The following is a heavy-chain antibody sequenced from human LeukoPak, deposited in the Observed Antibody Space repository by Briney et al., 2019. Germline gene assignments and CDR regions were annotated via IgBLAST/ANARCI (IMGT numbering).Heavy chain of an antibody. J-gene: IGHJ5*02. Sequence: ASVKVSCKASGYTFTGYYMHWVRQAPGQGLEWMGWISAYNGNTNYAQKLQGRVTMTTDTSTSTAYMELRSLRSDDTAVYYCARDYCSSTSCYSYWFDPWGQGTLVTVSS. CDR3: ARDYCSSTSCYSYWFDP. CDR1: GYTFTGYY. V-gene: IGHV1-18*04. CDR2: ISAYNGNT. D-gene: IGHD2-2*01.